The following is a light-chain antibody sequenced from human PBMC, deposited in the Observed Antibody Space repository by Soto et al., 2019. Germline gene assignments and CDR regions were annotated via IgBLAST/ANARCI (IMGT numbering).Light chain of an antibody. CDR2: DVS. V-gene: IGLV2-14*01. Sequence: QSVLTQPASVSGSPGQSITISCTGTSNNNGGYNYVSWYQQHPGKALKLMIYDVSDRPSGVSNRFSGSKSGNTASLTISGLQAEDEADYYCSSYTSSSTLEVFGTGTKVTVL. CDR1: SNNNGGYNY. J-gene: IGLJ1*01. CDR3: SSYTSSSTLEV.